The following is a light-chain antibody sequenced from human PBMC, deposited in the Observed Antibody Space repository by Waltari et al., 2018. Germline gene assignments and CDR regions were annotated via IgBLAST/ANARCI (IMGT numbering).Light chain of an antibody. CDR2: EVT. V-gene: IGLV2-23*02. CDR1: SRDVGSYNL. CDR3: CSYAGSSTWV. Sequence: QSALTQPASVSGSPGQSITISCTGTSRDVGSYNLVSWYQQHPGKAPKLLIYEVTKWPSGVSGRFSGSKSGNTASLTISGLQAEDEADYYCCSYAGSSTWVFGGGTKLTVL. J-gene: IGLJ3*02.